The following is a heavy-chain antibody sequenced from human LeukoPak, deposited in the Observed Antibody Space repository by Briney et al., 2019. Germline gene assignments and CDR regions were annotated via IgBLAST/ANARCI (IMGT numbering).Heavy chain of an antibody. J-gene: IGHJ4*02. CDR1: GGSISSYY. CDR2: IYYSGST. D-gene: IGHD3-10*01. CDR3: ARGQYYYGSGSYKFDY. Sequence: PSETLSLTCTVSGGSISSYYWSWIRQPPGKGLEWIGYIYYSGSTNYNPSLKSRVTISVDTSKNQFSLKLSSVTAADTAVYYCARGQYYYGSGSYKFDYWGQGTLVTVSS. V-gene: IGHV4-59*01.